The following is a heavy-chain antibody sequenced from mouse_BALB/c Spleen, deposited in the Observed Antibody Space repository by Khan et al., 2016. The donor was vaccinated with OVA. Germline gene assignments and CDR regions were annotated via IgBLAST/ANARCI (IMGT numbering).Heavy chain of an antibody. V-gene: IGHV14-3*02. J-gene: IGHJ1*01. Sequence: VQLQQSGAELVKPGASVKLSCTVSGFNIKDTYLHWVKQRPEQGLEWIGRIAPANGNTKYDPKFPGKATITADTSSNTFYLQLNSLTSEDTAVYCCAHPSDDPQDFEVWGAGTTVTVSS. CDR2: IAPANGNT. CDR3: AHPSDDPQDFEV. D-gene: IGHD6-1*01. CDR1: GFNIKDTY.